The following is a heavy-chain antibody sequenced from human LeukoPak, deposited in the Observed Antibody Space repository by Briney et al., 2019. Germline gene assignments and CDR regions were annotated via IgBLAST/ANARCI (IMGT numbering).Heavy chain of an antibody. D-gene: IGHD3-22*01. CDR1: GGSITSFY. V-gene: IGHV4-59*08. J-gene: IGHJ3*02. CDR2: IYYSGNT. Sequence: SETLSLTCTVSGGSITSFYWSWIRQPPGKGLEWIGYIYYSGNTNYNPSLKSRVTISVDTSKNQFSLKLSSVTAADTAVYYCARGVGFSGYLHAFDIWGQGTMVTVSS. CDR3: ARGVGFSGYLHAFDI.